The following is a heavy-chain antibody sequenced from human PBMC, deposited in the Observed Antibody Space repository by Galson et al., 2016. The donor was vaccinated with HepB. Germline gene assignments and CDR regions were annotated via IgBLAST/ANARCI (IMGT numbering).Heavy chain of an antibody. CDR1: GFIFSDYW. J-gene: IGHJ6*02. V-gene: IGHV3-7*03. CDR2: IRQDEIEK. Sequence: SLRLSCAASGFIFSDYWMSWVRHSPEKGLEWVANIRQDEIEKYYVGSVRGRFTISRDNAKNSLYLQMHSLRAEDTAIYYCARFGSRATYGSGWLQGVGPYGMDVWGQGTTVTVSS. D-gene: IGHD6-19*01. CDR3: ARFGSRATYGSGWLQGVGPYGMDV.